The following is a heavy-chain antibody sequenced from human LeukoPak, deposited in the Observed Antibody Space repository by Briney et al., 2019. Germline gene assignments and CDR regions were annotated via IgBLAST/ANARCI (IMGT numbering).Heavy chain of an antibody. CDR1: GYSFTTYW. CDR2: IYPGDSDT. Sequence: ESLKISCKGSGYSFTTYWIGWVRQMPGKGLEWMGIIYPGDSDTRYSPSFQGQVTISADKSISTAYLQWSSLKASDTAMYYCARTPIVGARSPGAFDIWGQGTMVTVSS. D-gene: IGHD1-26*01. V-gene: IGHV5-51*01. J-gene: IGHJ3*02. CDR3: ARTPIVGARSPGAFDI.